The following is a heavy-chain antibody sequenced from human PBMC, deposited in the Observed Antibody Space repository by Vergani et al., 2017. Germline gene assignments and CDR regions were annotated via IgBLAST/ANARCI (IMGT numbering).Heavy chain of an antibody. CDR1: GFTFSSYW. CDR2: IRGSGGST. CDR3: AKNFEYRSSY. D-gene: IGHD6-6*01. J-gene: IGHJ4*02. V-gene: IGHV3-23*04. Sequence: EVQLVESGGGLVQPGGSLRLSCAASGFTFSSYWMSWVRQAPGKGLEWVSAIRGSGGSTYYADSGRGRFTISRDNSKNTLYLQMNSLRAEHTAVYYCAKNFEYRSSYWGGGTLVTVSS.